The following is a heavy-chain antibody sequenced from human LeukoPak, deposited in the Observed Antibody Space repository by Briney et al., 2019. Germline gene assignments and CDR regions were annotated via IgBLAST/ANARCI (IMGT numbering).Heavy chain of an antibody. V-gene: IGHV1-18*01. D-gene: IGHD2-2*01. CDR1: GYTFTSYG. Sequence: ASVKVSCKASGYTFTSYGISWVRQAPGQGLEWMGWISAYNGNTNYAQKLQGRVTMTTDTSTSTAYMELRSLRSDDTAVYYCARGTYNDSIVPFSDWGQGTLVTVSS. J-gene: IGHJ4*02. CDR2: ISAYNGNT. CDR3: ARGTYNDSIVPFSD.